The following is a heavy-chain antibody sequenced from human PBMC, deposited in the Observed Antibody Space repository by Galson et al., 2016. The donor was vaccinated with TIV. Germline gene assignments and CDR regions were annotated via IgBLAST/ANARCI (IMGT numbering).Heavy chain of an antibody. CDR2: INPISNYI. V-gene: IGHV3-21*01. CDR3: AKVEFLEWLQLDS. CDR1: GFIFSAYT. J-gene: IGHJ4*02. D-gene: IGHD3-3*01. Sequence: SLRLSCAASGFIFSAYTMNWVRQAPGKGLEWVSSINPISNYIYYADSVRGRFTISRDNTKNSVYLQMNSLRDEDTAFYYCAKVEFLEWLQLDSWGQGTLGTVSS.